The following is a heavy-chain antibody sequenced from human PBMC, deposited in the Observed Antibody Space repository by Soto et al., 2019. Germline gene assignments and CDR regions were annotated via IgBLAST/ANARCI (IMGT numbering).Heavy chain of an antibody. Sequence: QVQLVQSGAEVKKPGASVKVSCKASGYTFTRNAIHWVRQAPGQRLEWIGKIDAGNGNTKYSQKFQDRVTITRDTSASAAYMELRTLRSEVTSIYYCARSETDYSRCDFWGQGTLVTVSS. J-gene: IGHJ4*02. V-gene: IGHV1-3*01. CDR1: GYTFTRNA. CDR3: ARSETDYSRCDF. D-gene: IGHD3-9*01. CDR2: IDAGNGNT.